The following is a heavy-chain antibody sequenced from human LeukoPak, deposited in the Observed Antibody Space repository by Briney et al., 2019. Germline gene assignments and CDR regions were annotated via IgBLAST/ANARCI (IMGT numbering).Heavy chain of an antibody. CDR1: GDSISRSSYY. D-gene: IGHD3-22*01. V-gene: IGHV4-39*01. CDR3: ARHAWSYDSSGYYYNLGFWFDP. J-gene: IGHJ5*02. Sequence: SETLSLTCGVSGDSISRSSYYWGWIRQPPGKGLEWIGSVFYTGSTYYNPFLKSRVTIFVDMSKNQFSLKLRSVTAADTAVYYCARHAWSYDSSGYYYNLGFWFDPWGQGTLVTVSS. CDR2: VFYTGST.